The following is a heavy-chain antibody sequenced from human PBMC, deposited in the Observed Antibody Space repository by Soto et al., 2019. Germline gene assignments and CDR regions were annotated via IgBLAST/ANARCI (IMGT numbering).Heavy chain of an antibody. CDR2: IKQDGSEK. J-gene: IGHJ6*02. V-gene: IGHV3-7*03. D-gene: IGHD3-3*01. CDR1: GFTFSSYW. CDR3: ARVAAIGGYDFWSGRGLNYGMDV. Sequence: PGGSLRLSCAASGFTFSSYWMSWVRQAPGKGLEWVANIKQDGSEKYYVDSVKGRFTISRDNAKNSLYLQMNSLRAEDTAVYYCARVAAIGGYDFWSGRGLNYGMDVWGQGTTVTVSS.